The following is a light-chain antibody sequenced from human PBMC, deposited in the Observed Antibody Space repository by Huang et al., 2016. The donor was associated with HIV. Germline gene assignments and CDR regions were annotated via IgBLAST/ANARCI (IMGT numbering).Light chain of an antibody. J-gene: IGKJ4*01. V-gene: IGKV3-11*01. Sequence: EIMLTQSPATLSLSPGERATLSCRASQSVSTYLAWYQQKPGQSPRRLIYETPKRATGIPARFSGSGSETDFTLTISSLEPEDFAVYYCQQRTNWPPGLTFGGGTKVEIK. CDR1: QSVSTY. CDR2: ETP. CDR3: QQRTNWPPGLT.